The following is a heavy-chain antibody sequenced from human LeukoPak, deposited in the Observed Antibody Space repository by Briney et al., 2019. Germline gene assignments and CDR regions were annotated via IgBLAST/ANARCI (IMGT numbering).Heavy chain of an antibody. J-gene: IGHJ4*02. D-gene: IGHD6-13*01. Sequence: ASVKVSCKASGYTFSDYFIHWVRQAPGQGLEWMGWINPNSGGTNYAQKLQGRVTMTTDTSTSTAYLELRSLRSDDTAVYYCARSDSSSEGSFDYWGQGTLVTVSS. CDR3: ARSDSSSEGSFDY. V-gene: IGHV1-2*02. CDR2: INPNSGGT. CDR1: GYTFSDYF.